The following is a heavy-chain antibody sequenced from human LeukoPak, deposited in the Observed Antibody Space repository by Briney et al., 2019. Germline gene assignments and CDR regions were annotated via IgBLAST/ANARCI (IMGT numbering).Heavy chain of an antibody. Sequence: QPGGSLRLSCTASGFTFSTYWMSWVRQAPGKGLEWVANIKHDEIEKYHVDSLKGRFTISRDNAKNSLYLQMNSLRAEDTAVYYCARGRYYYDSSGYLGEYYFDYWGQGTLVTVSS. D-gene: IGHD3-22*01. V-gene: IGHV3-7*03. CDR1: GFTFSTYW. J-gene: IGHJ4*02. CDR3: ARGRYYYDSSGYLGEYYFDY. CDR2: IKHDEIEK.